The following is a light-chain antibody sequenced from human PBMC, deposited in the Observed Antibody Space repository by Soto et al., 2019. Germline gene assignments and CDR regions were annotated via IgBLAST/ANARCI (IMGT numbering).Light chain of an antibody. V-gene: IGKV1-5*01. Sequence: IQMTQSPSTLSASVGDTVTITCRASQTISVSLAWYRQKPGKAPNLLIYDASTLQEGVPSRFSGSGSGTEFTLSFTRLQPDDVATYFCQQYDKYSTFGHGTKVDVK. CDR2: DAS. CDR1: QTISVS. J-gene: IGKJ1*01. CDR3: QQYDKYST.